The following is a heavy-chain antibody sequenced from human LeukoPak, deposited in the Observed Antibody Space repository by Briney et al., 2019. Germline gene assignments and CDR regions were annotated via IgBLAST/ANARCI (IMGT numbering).Heavy chain of an antibody. CDR1: GYTFTSYG. D-gene: IGHD6-13*01. CDR3: ASTGVYRHGRAYSSSWVGNY. V-gene: IGHV1-18*01. CDR2: ISAYNGNT. J-gene: IGHJ4*02. Sequence: ASVKVSCKASGYTFTSYGISWVRQAPGQGLEWMGWISAYNGNTNYAQKLQGRVTMTTDTSTSTAYMELRSLRSDDTAVYYCASTGVYRHGRAYSSSWVGNYWGQGTLVTVSS.